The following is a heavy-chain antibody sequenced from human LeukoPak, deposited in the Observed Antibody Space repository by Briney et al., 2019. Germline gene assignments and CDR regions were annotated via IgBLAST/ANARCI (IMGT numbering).Heavy chain of an antibody. Sequence: PSETLSLTCAVYGGSFSGYYWSWIRQPPGKGLEWIGEINHSGSTNYNPSLKSRVTISVDTSKNQFSLNLSSVTAADTAVYYCAKSPSGRGGYSWFDPWGQGTLVTVSS. CDR3: AKSPSGRGGYSWFDP. V-gene: IGHV4-34*01. CDR1: GGSFSGYY. J-gene: IGHJ5*02. CDR2: INHSGST. D-gene: IGHD3-16*01.